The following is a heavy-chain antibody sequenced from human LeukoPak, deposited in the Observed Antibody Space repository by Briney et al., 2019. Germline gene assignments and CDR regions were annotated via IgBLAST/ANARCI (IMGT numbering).Heavy chain of an antibody. V-gene: IGHV3-30*02. CDR2: IRYDGSNK. J-gene: IGHJ3*02. CDR1: GFTFSSYG. Sequence: PGGSLRLSCAASGFTFSSYGMHWVRQAPGKGLEWVAFIRYDGSNKYYADSVKGRFTISRDNSKNTLYLQMNSLRAEDTAVYYCARDMITFGGVIVIESAFDIWGQGTMVTVSS. D-gene: IGHD3-16*02. CDR3: ARDMITFGGVIVIESAFDI.